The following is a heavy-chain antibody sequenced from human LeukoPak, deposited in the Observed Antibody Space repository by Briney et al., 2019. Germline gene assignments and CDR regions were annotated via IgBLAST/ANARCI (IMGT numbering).Heavy chain of an antibody. D-gene: IGHD1-1*01. CDR1: GFIFNIYT. Sequence: GGSLRLSCAASGFIFNIYTMNWVRHAPGKGLEWVSSVDSSYKHIYYGDSVMGRFTISRDNAKNTLYLQMHSLRAEDTAVYYCTKDTTGPNDYWGQGTLVTVSS. J-gene: IGHJ4*02. CDR3: TKDTTGPNDY. CDR2: VDSSYKHI. V-gene: IGHV3-21*01.